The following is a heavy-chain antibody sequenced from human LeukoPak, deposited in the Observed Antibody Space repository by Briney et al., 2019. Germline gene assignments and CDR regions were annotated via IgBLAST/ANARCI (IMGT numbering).Heavy chain of an antibody. Sequence: PGGSLRLSCAASGFTVSSNYMSWVRQAPGKGLEWVSDIYSGGSTYYADSVKGRFTISRDNSKNTLYLQMNNLRAEDTAVYYCARRHDYSNYPDYWGQGTLVTVSS. CDR1: GFTVSSNY. CDR3: ARRHDYSNYPDY. J-gene: IGHJ4*02. D-gene: IGHD4-11*01. V-gene: IGHV3-53*01. CDR2: IYSGGST.